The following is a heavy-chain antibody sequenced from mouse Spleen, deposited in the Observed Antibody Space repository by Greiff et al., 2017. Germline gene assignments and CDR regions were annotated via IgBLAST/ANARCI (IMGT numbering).Heavy chain of an antibody. CDR2: IWSGGST. J-gene: IGHJ2*01. D-gene: IGHD3-3*01. CDR3: AREGLLLYFDY. Sequence: VMLVESGPGLVQPSQSLSITCTVSGFSLTSYGVHWVRQSPGKGLEWLGVIWSGGSTDYNAAFISRLSISKDNSKSQVFFKMNSLQADDTAIYYCAREGLLLYFDYWGQGTTLTVSS. CDR1: GFSLTSYG. V-gene: IGHV2-2*01.